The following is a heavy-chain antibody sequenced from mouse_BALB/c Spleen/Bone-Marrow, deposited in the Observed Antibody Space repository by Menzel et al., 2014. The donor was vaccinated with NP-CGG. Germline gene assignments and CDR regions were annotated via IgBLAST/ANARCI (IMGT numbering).Heavy chain of an antibody. Sequence: EVQLVESGGGLVKPGGSLKLSCAASGFTFSSCAMSWVRRTPEKRLEWVATISSGGSYTYCLDSVKGRFTISRDNAKNTLYLQRSSPRSKDTAMYYCARAGRYDGNFDYWGQGTTLTVSS. D-gene: IGHD2-14*01. J-gene: IGHJ2*01. V-gene: IGHV5-9-3*01. CDR2: ISSGGSYT. CDR1: GFTFSSCA. CDR3: ARAGRYDGNFDY.